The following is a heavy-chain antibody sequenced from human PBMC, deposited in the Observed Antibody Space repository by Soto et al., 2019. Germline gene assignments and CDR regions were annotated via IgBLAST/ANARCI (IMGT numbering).Heavy chain of an antibody. CDR3: ARVPGYSSGPAP. J-gene: IGHJ5*02. CDR1: GYSFTSYR. Sequence: PGESLKISCKGSGYSFTSYRISWVRQMPGKGLEWMGRIDPSDSYTNYSPSFQGHVTISADKSISTAYLQWGSLKASDTAMYYCARVPGYSSGPAPWGQGTLVTVSS. D-gene: IGHD6-19*01. V-gene: IGHV5-10-1*01. CDR2: IDPSDSYT.